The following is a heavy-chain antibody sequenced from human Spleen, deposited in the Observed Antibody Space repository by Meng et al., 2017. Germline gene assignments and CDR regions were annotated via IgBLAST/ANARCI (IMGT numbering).Heavy chain of an antibody. J-gene: IGHJ4*02. Sequence: QVQLQQWGAGLVRPSQTLSLTCSVSGDSISSSDSYWGWIRQSPGKGLEWIGSIGHSGFTYYTPSLESRVTVSVDTSKNQFSLKLTSVTAADTAVYYCARVSGYFPYYFDYWGQGTLVTVSS. CDR3: ARVSGYFPYYFDY. CDR1: GDSISSSDSY. CDR2: IGHSGFT. V-gene: IGHV4-39*07. D-gene: IGHD3-22*01.